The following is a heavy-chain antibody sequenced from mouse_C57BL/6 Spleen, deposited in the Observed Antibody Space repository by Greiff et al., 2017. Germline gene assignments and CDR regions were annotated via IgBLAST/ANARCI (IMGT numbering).Heavy chain of an antibody. Sequence: EVQLMESGTVLARPGASVKMSCKTSGYTFTSYWMHWVKQRPGLGLEWIGAIYPGNSGTSDNQKFKGKAKLTAVTSASTAYMELSSLTNEDSAVYDGTRGYYYGSSYWCAYWGQGTLVTVSA. V-gene: IGHV1-5*01. CDR1: GYTFTSYW. J-gene: IGHJ3*01. CDR3: TRGYYYGSSYWCAY. CDR2: IYPGNSGT. D-gene: IGHD1-1*01.